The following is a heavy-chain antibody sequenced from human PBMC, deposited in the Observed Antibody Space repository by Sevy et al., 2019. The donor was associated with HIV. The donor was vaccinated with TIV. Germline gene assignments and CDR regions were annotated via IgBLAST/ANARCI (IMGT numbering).Heavy chain of an antibody. J-gene: IGHJ5*02. CDR1: GFTFSSTI. CDR2: ISGTGSTI. CDR3: ARSAYGDYVGWFDP. Sequence: GGSLRLSCAASGFTFSSTIINWVRQAPGKGLEWVSSISGTGSTIYYADSEKGRFTISRDNAKNSLYLQMHSLRDEDTAVYYCARSAYGDYVGWFDPWGQGTLVTVSS. V-gene: IGHV3-48*02. D-gene: IGHD4-17*01.